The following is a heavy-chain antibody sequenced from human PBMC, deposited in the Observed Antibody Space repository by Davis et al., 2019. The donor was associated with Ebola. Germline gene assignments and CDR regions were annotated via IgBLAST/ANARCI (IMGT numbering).Heavy chain of an antibody. CDR3: ARDIGVAVPGVMKDAFDI. V-gene: IGHV1-18*01. J-gene: IGHJ3*02. CDR2: VSGNNGKT. CDR1: GYSFSHYS. D-gene: IGHD2-2*01. Sequence: ASVKVSCKASGYSFSHYSFSWVRQAPGQGLEWMGWVSGNNGKTNYAQKFQGRITMTTDTSTSTAYMELRSLTSDDPAIYYCARDIGVAVPGVMKDAFDIWGQGTMVTVSS.